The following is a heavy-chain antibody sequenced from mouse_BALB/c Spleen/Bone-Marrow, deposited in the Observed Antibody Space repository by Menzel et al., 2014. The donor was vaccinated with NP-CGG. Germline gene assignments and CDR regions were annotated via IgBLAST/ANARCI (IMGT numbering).Heavy chain of an antibody. CDR2: INPDSSTI. Sequence: DVKLVESGGGLVQPGGSLKLSCAASGFDFSGFWMGWVRQAPGKGLEWIGEINPDSSTINYTPSLKDRFIIFRDNAKNTLYLQMSKVRSEDTALYYCARLGYYGGFAYWGQGTLVTVSA. CDR3: ARLGYYGGFAY. CDR1: GFDFSGFW. D-gene: IGHD2-3*01. J-gene: IGHJ3*01. V-gene: IGHV4-1*02.